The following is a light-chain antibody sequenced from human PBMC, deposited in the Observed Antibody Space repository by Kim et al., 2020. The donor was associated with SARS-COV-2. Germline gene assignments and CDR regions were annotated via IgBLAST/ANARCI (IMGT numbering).Light chain of an antibody. Sequence: TVACARTSNDVSDGNDVARYQNHPGKAPKRLISDLCYRPSGVSNRVSGSKSGNTASLSISGLQAEDEADYYCSSYTSSSTLFYVFGTGTKVTIL. V-gene: IGLV2-14*03. CDR2: DLC. CDR1: SNDVSDGND. J-gene: IGLJ1*01. CDR3: SSYTSSSTLFYV.